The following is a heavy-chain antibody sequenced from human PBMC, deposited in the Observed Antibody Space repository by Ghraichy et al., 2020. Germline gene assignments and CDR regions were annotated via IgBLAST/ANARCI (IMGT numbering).Heavy chain of an antibody. V-gene: IGHV1-2*02. CDR1: GYTFTDHH. Sequence: ASVKVSCKSSGYTFTDHHMHWLRQAPGQGLEWMGWIIPTIGGTNYAQKFQGRVTMTRDTSISTVYMELSSLRSDDTAIYYCAVGTLAYWGQGTLVTVSS. CDR2: IIPTIGGT. J-gene: IGHJ4*02. CDR3: AVGTLAY. D-gene: IGHD1-1*01.